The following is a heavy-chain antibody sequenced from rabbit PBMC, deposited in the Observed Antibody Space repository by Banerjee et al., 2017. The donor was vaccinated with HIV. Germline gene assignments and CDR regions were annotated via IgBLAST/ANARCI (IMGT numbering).Heavy chain of an antibody. V-gene: IGHV1S40*01. D-gene: IGHD4-1*01. J-gene: IGHJ4*01. CDR2: MNAGASGGS. CDR1: GFTISGSYY. Sequence: QSLEESGGDLVKPGASLTLTCTASGFTISGSYYMCWVRQAPGKGLEWIGCMNAGASGGSYYARWAKGRFTISKTSSTTVTLQMTSLTAADTATYFCARDLAGVTGWNCNLWGPGTLVTV. CDR3: ARDLAGVTGWNCNL.